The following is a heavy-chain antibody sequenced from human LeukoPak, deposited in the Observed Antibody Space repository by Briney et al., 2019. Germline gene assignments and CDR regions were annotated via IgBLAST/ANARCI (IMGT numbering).Heavy chain of an antibody. V-gene: IGHV4-4*07. Sequence: PSETLSLTCTVYGGSIRSYYWSWIRQPAGKGLEWIGRIDTSGNTNYKPSLKSRVTMSVDTSKNQFSLKLSSVTAADTAVYYCARVSSSWYQDWYFDLWGSGTLVTVSS. D-gene: IGHD6-13*01. CDR1: GGSIRSYY. CDR3: ARVSSSWYQDWYFDL. CDR2: IDTSGNT. J-gene: IGHJ2*01.